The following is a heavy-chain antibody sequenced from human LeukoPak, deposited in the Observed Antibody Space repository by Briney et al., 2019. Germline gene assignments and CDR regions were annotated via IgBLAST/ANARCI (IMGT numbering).Heavy chain of an antibody. CDR3: ARTTIFDY. CDR1: GFTFSSYG. D-gene: IGHD1-26*01. J-gene: IGHJ4*02. V-gene: IGHV3-23*01. Sequence: PGGSLRLSCAASGFTFSSYGMSWVRQAPGKGLEWVSAISGSGGSTYYAHSVKGRFTISRDNAKNSLYLQMNSLRAEDTAVYYCARTTIFDYWGQGILVTASS. CDR2: ISGSGGST.